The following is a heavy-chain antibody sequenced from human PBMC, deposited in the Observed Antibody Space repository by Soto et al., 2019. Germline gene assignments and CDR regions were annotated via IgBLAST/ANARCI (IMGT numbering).Heavy chain of an antibody. Sequence: GSLRLSCAASGFTFSSHAMNWVRQAPGKGLEWVSSITSTSSTISYADSVKGRFTISRDNAKNSLYLQMNSLRDEDTAVYYCARRFTVVREPYQYYGMDVWGQGTTVTVSS. CDR1: GFTFSSHA. V-gene: IGHV3-48*02. D-gene: IGHD3-10*01. CDR2: ITSTSSTI. J-gene: IGHJ6*02. CDR3: ARRFTVVREPYQYYGMDV.